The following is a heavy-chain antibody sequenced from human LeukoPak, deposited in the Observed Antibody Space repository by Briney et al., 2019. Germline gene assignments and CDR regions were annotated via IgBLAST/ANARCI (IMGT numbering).Heavy chain of an antibody. D-gene: IGHD2-21*02. CDR3: ASETNYCGGDCYYTHAFDI. CDR2: INPSGGST. CDR1: GYTFTSYY. V-gene: IGHV1-46*01. J-gene: IGHJ3*02. Sequence: ASVKVSCKASGYTFTSYYMHWVRQAPGQGLEWMGIINPSGGSTSYAQKFQGRDTMTRDTSTSTVYMELSSLRSEDTAVYYCASETNYCGGDCYYTHAFDIWGQGTMVTVSS.